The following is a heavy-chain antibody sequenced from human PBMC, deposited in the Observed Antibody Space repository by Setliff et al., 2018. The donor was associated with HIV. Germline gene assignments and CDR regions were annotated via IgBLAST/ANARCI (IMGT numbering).Heavy chain of an antibody. CDR2: ISPYNGNT. CDR3: ARLRGPGSPFDS. Sequence: ASVEGPLQDFWLYLYQLCYKLGATGPGQGLEGMGWISPYNGNTNYAQKLQGRVTLTTDTATNTAYMDLRSLRSDDTTVYYCARLRGPGSPFDSWGQGTLVTVSS. CDR1: LYLYQLC. J-gene: IGHJ5*01. V-gene: IGHV1-18*01. D-gene: IGHD5-12*01.